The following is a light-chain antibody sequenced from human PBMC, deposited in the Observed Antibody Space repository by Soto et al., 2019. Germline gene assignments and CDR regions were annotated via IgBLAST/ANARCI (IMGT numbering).Light chain of an antibody. CDR2: DAS. CDR1: QSVGTD. V-gene: IGKV3-15*01. CDR3: QQYSDWPPIT. J-gene: IGKJ5*01. Sequence: EIVLTQSPATLSVSPGERVTLSCSASQSVGTDLAWYQQKPGQAPRLLIYDASTGATGTPARFSGSGSGTEFALTISSLQSEDFAIYYCQQYSDWPPITFGQGTRLEIK.